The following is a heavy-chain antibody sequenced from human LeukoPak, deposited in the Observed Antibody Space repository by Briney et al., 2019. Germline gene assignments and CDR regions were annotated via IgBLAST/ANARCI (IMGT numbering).Heavy chain of an antibody. D-gene: IGHD5-24*01. V-gene: IGHV3-48*03. J-gene: IGHJ4*02. CDR3: ARTDGYKTDY. CDR1: GLTFSSYE. Sequence: GGSLRLSCAASGLTFSSYEMNWVRQAPGKGLEWVSYISRSGSTIYYADSVKGRFTISRDNAKNSLYLQMNSLRAEDTAVYYCARTDGYKTDYWGQGTLVTVSS. CDR2: ISRSGSTI.